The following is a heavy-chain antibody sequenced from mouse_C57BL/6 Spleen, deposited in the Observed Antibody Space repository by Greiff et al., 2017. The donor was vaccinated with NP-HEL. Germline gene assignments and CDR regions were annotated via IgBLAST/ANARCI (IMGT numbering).Heavy chain of an antibody. D-gene: IGHD2-3*01. J-gene: IGHJ3*01. CDR3: ASPVYDGYYVGFAY. V-gene: IGHV1-4*01. Sequence: VKLQQSGAELARPGASVKMSCKASGYTFTSYTMHWVKQRPGQGLEWIGYINPSSGYTKYNQKFKDKATLTADKSSSTAYMQLSSLTSEDSAVYYCASPVYDGYYVGFAYWGQGTLVTVSA. CDR1: GYTFTSYT. CDR2: INPSSGYT.